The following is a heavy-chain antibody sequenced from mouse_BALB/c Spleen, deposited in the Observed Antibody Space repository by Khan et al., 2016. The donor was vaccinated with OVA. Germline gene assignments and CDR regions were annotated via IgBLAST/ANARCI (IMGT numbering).Heavy chain of an antibody. V-gene: IGHV1-7*01. CDR1: GYSFSTYW. CDR2: INPSTGYT. Sequence: QIQLVQSGAERAKPGASVKMSCKASGYSFSTYWMHWVKQRPGQGLEWIGYINPSTGYTEYNQQFKDKATLTTDKSSRTAYMQLSSLTSEDYGVYYCERRGLYGIIDYWGQGTLVTVSA. J-gene: IGHJ3*01. D-gene: IGHD2-1*01. CDR3: ERRGLYGIIDY.